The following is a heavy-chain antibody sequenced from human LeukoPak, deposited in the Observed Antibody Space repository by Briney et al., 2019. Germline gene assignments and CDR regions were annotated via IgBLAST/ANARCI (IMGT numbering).Heavy chain of an antibody. V-gene: IGHV3-53*01. J-gene: IGHJ6*02. D-gene: IGHD3-10*01. CDR3: ARRYFYGSGRYGIDV. CDR2: IYGGGST. CDR1: GFTVSTSY. Sequence: GGSLRLSCAASGFTVSTSYMNWVRQAPGEGLEWVSVIYGGGSTYYADSVKGRFTISRDNSKNTLYLQMNSLRAEDTAVYYCARRYFYGSGRYGIDVWGQGTTVTVSS.